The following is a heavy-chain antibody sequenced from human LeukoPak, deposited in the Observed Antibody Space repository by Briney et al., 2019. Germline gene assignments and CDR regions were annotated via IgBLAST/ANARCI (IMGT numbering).Heavy chain of an antibody. Sequence: SETQSLTCTVSGPSISIYYWSWIRQPPGKGLECIAFMYYSGSTNYNPSLKSRVTISVDTSKNQFPLKLRSVTAADTAVYYCARRSISGNSWDYFDYWGQGTLVTVSS. V-gene: IGHV4-59*08. J-gene: IGHJ4*02. CDR2: MYYSGST. CDR1: GPSISIYY. CDR3: ARRSISGNSWDYFDY. D-gene: IGHD4-23*01.